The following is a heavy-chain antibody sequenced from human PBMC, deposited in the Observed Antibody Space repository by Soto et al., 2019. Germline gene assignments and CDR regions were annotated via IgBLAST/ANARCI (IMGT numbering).Heavy chain of an antibody. J-gene: IGHJ6*02. Sequence: QVQLVQSGAEVKKPGASVKVSCKASGYTFTNYGISWVRQAPGQGLEWMGWISAYNGNTNYAQNLQGRVTMTTDTTRSTAYMERMSRRYDGTAVYYCVRGGAPEEDYYYYGMSFWGQGSTVTVS. CDR2: ISAYNGNT. V-gene: IGHV1-18*01. CDR1: GYTFTNYG. CDR3: VRGGAPEEDYYYYGMSF. D-gene: IGHD5-12*01.